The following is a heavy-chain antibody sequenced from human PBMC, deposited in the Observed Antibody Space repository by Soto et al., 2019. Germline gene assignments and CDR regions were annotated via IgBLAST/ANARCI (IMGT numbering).Heavy chain of an antibody. J-gene: IGHJ5*02. CDR2: INHSGST. Sequence: SETLSLTCAVYGGSFSGYYWSWIRQPPGKGLEWIGEINHSGSTNYNPSLKSRVTISVDTSKNQFSLKLSSVTAADTAVYYCARVSYDFWSGHPNWFDPWGQGTLVTVSS. V-gene: IGHV4-34*01. CDR3: ARVSYDFWSGHPNWFDP. CDR1: GGSFSGYY. D-gene: IGHD3-3*01.